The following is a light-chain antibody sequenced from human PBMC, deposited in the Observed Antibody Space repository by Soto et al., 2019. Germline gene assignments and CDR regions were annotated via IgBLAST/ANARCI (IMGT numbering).Light chain of an antibody. J-gene: IGKJ1*01. CDR3: QQRYNWPRT. CDR2: DVS. V-gene: IGKV3-11*01. CDR1: QSVSSSY. Sequence: EIVLTQSPGTLSLSPGARATLSCRASQSVSSSYLACYQQRPGQAPRLLMYDVSVRATGVPARFSGSGSGTDFTLTISSLEPEDFASYYCQQRYNWPRTFGQGTKVDIK.